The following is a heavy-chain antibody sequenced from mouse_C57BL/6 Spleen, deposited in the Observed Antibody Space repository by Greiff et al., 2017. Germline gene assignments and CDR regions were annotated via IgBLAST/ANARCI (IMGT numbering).Heavy chain of an antibody. V-gene: IGHV1-18*01. Sequence: EVQLQESGPELVKPGASVKIPCKASGYTFTDYNMDWVKQSHGQSLEWIGDINPNNGGTIYNQKFKGKATLTVDKSSSTAYMELRSLTSEDTAVYYCARWDYYGSSYAMDYWGQGTSVTVSS. CDR3: ARWDYYGSSYAMDY. CDR2: INPNNGGT. CDR1: GYTFTDYN. J-gene: IGHJ4*01. D-gene: IGHD1-1*01.